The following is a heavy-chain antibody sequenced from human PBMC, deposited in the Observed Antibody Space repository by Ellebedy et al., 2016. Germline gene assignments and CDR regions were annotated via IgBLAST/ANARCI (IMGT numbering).Heavy chain of an antibody. D-gene: IGHD2-2*01. CDR3: ARSRCSSTSCPNWFNP. CDR2: IIPIFGTA. Sequence: SVKVSCXASGGTFSSYAISWVRQAPGQGLEWMGGIIPIFGTANYAQKFQGRVTITADESTSTAYMELSSLRSEDTAVYYCARSRCSSTSCPNWFNPWGQGTLVTVSS. V-gene: IGHV1-69*13. CDR1: GGTFSSYA. J-gene: IGHJ5*02.